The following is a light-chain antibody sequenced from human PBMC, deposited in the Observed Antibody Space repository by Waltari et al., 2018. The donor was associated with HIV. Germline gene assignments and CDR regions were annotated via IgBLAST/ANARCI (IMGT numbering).Light chain of an antibody. CDR1: SSNIGSNY. V-gene: IGLV1-47*01. Sequence: QSVLTQPPSASGTPGQRVTISCSGSSSNIGSNYVYWYQQFQGTAPKLLIYRNGQRPSGVPDRFPGSKSGTSASPAISGLRSEDEADYYCAAWDDSLSGHYVFGTGTKVTVL. CDR2: RNG. CDR3: AAWDDSLSGHYV. J-gene: IGLJ1*01.